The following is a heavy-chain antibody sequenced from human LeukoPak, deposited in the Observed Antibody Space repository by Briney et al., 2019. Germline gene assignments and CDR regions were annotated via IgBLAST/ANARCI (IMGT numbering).Heavy chain of an antibody. J-gene: IGHJ4*02. V-gene: IGHV3-66*01. Sequence: PGGSLRLSCAASGFTVSSNYMSWVRQAPGKGLEWVSVIYSSGSTYYADSVKGRFTISRDNSKNTLYLQMNSLRAEDTAVYYCAKIPGISCFDYWGQGTLVTVSS. CDR1: GFTVSSNY. CDR2: IYSSGST. CDR3: AKIPGISCFDY. D-gene: IGHD2-15*01.